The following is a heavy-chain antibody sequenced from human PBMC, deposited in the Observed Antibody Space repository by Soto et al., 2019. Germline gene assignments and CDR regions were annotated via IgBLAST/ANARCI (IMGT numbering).Heavy chain of an antibody. CDR1: GGTFSSYA. V-gene: IGHV1-69*13. CDR3: ARGYYYDSSGYSVGTDYYYYGMDV. CDR2: IIPIFGTA. J-gene: IGHJ6*02. D-gene: IGHD3-22*01. Sequence: ASVKVSFKASGGTFSSYAISWVRQAPGQGLEWMGGIIPIFGTANYAQKFQGRVTITADESTSTAYMELSSLRSEDTAVYYCARGYYYDSSGYSVGTDYYYYGMDVWGQGTTVTVSS.